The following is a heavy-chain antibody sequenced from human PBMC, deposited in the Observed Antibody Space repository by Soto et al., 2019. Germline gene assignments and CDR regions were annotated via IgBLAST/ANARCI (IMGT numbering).Heavy chain of an antibody. CDR3: AKTSSGITIFWD. V-gene: IGHV3-23*01. CDR2: ISASGDNT. D-gene: IGHD3-9*01. CDR1: GFTFKSCA. J-gene: IGHJ4*02. Sequence: GRSLRLSCAASGFTFKSCAMTWVRQAPGKGLEWVSSISASGDNTYYAGSVKGRFTISRDTSKNTLYLQMNSLRAEDTAVYYCAKTSSGITIFWDWGQGTLVTVSS.